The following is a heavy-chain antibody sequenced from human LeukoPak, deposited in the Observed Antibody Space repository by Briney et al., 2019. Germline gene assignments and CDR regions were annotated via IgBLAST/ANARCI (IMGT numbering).Heavy chain of an antibody. V-gene: IGHV3-64*01. D-gene: IGHD4-17*01. J-gene: IGHJ3*02. CDR1: GFTFSSYA. Sequence: GGSLRLSCAASGFTFSSYAMHWVRQAPGKGLEYVSAISSNGGSTYYANSVKGRFTISRDNSKNTLYLQMGSLRAEDMAVYYCASLPLYGDYVPPDAFDIWGQGTMVTVSS. CDR3: ASLPLYGDYVPPDAFDI. CDR2: ISSNGGST.